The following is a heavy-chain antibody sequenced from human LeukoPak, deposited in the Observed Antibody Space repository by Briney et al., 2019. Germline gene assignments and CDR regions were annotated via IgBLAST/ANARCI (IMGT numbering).Heavy chain of an antibody. CDR2: ISGSGGST. D-gene: IGHD4-17*01. J-gene: IGHJ4*02. CDR3: AKDGGETVTTTFDY. Sequence: GGSLRLSCAASGFTFSRHALTWVRQAPGKGLEWVSGISGSGGSTDYADSVKGRFTISRDNSKNTLYLQMNSLRAEDTAVYYCAKDGGETVTTTFDYWGQGTLVTVSS. CDR1: GFTFSRHA. V-gene: IGHV3-23*01.